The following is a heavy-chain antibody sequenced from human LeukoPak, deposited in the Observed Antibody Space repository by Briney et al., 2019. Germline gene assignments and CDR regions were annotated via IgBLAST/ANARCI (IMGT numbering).Heavy chain of an antibody. Sequence: GGSLRLSCAASGFTFSSYSMNWVRQAPGKGLEWVSSISSSSSYIYYADSVKGRFTISRDNAKNSLYLQMNSLRAEDKAVYYCANLRGGSSSGFDYWGQGTLVTVSS. CDR2: ISSSSSYI. CDR1: GFTFSSYS. V-gene: IGHV3-21*01. CDR3: ANLRGGSSSGFDY. J-gene: IGHJ4*02. D-gene: IGHD6-6*01.